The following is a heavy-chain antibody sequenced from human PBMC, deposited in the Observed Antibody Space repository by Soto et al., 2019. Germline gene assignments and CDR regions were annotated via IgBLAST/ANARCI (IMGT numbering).Heavy chain of an antibody. CDR2: IYYSGST. CDR3: ARAPHSSSWYRFFDY. V-gene: IGHV4-59*01. Sequence: QVQLQESGPGLVKPSETLSLTCTVSGGSISSYYWSWIRQPTGKGLEWIGYIYYSGSTNYNPSLKSRVTISVDTSKNQFFLKLSSVTAADTAVYYCARAPHSSSWYRFFDYWGQGTLVTVSS. J-gene: IGHJ4*02. CDR1: GGSISSYY. D-gene: IGHD6-13*01.